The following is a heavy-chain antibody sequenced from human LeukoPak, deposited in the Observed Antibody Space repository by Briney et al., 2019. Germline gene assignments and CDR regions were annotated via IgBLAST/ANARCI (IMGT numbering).Heavy chain of an antibody. D-gene: IGHD4-17*01. CDR1: GFTFSSYG. V-gene: IGHV3-30*18. CDR2: ISYDGSDK. CDR3: AKSHGDEYYYYYGMDV. Sequence: PGGSLRLSCAASGFTFSSYGMHWVRQAPGKGLEWVAVISYDGSDKYYADTVKGRFTISRDNSKNTLYLQMNSLRAEDTAVYYCAKSHGDEYYYYYGMDVWGQGTTVTVS. J-gene: IGHJ6*02.